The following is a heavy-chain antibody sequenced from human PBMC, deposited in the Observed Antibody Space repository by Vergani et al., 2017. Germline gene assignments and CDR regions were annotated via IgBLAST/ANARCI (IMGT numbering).Heavy chain of an antibody. Sequence: EVQLVQSGAEVKKPGESLRISCKGSGYSFTSYWISWVRQMPGKGLEWMGRIDPSDSYTNYSPSFQGHGTISADQSISTAYLQWSRLKASDTARYYCAREPWGQQVLYYGMDVWGQGTTVTVSS. J-gene: IGHJ6*02. D-gene: IGHD6-13*01. CDR3: AREPWGQQVLYYGMDV. CDR2: IDPSDSYT. V-gene: IGHV5-10-1*01. CDR1: GYSFTSYW.